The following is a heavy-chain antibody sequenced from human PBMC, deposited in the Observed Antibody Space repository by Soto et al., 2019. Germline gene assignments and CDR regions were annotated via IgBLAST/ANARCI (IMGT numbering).Heavy chain of an antibody. Sequence: GGSLRLSCAASGFTFSSYTMSWVRQAPGKGLEWVSVISGSGGSPYYADSVQGRFTISRDNPKNTLYLQMNSLRAEDTAIYSCAKARCSSTTCYVPDYWGQGTLVTVSS. J-gene: IGHJ4*02. CDR3: AKARCSSTTCYVPDY. CDR2: ISGSGGSP. CDR1: GFTFSSYT. V-gene: IGHV3-23*01. D-gene: IGHD2-2*01.